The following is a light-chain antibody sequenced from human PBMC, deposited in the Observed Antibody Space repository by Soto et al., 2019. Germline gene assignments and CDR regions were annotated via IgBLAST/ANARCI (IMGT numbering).Light chain of an antibody. Sequence: QSALTQPASVSGSPGQSITISCTGTSSDVGSYNYVSWYQQHPGKAPKLVIYEVTNRPSGVSDRFSGSQSGNTASLTISGLQPEDEAYYSCCSFAGGATFVFGGGTKLTVL. J-gene: IGLJ2*01. CDR1: SSDVGSYNY. CDR3: CSFAGGATFV. V-gene: IGLV2-23*02. CDR2: EVT.